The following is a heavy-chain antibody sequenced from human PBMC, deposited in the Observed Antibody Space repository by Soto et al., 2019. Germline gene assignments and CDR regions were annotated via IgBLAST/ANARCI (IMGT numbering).Heavy chain of an antibody. V-gene: IGHV3-15*07. CDR3: TTSLGGSGFRGAFDL. CDR2: IKSKTDGGTT. J-gene: IGHJ3*01. D-gene: IGHD3-10*01. Sequence: EVQLVESGGDLVKPGGSLRLSCAASGLTFSNAWMNWVRQAPGRWLEWVGRIKSKTDGGTTDYAGPVKDRCTISRDDSKNTVYLQMNNLKIEDTAVYVCTTSLGGSGFRGAFDLWGQGTMVTVSS. CDR1: GLTFSNAW.